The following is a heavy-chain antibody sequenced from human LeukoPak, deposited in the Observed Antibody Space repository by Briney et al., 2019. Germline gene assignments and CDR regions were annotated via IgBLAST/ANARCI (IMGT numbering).Heavy chain of an antibody. J-gene: IGHJ4*02. CDR3: ARDLGIAAAEGIDY. V-gene: IGHV1-18*01. CDR1: GYTFTSYD. CDR2: ISAYNGNT. D-gene: IGHD6-13*01. Sequence: ASVKVSCKASGYTFTSYDISWVRQAPGQGLEWMGWISAYNGNTNYAQKLQGRVTMTTDTSTSTAYMELRSLRSDDTAVYYCARDLGIAAAEGIDYWGQGTLVTVSS.